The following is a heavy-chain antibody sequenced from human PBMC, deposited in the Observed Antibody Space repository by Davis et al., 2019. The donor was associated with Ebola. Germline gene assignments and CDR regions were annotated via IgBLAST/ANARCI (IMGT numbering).Heavy chain of an antibody. CDR3: ASGIVATIIDY. Sequence: SETLSLTCSVSGGSVGSDYWSWIRQSPGKGLEWIAFISNGGRTIYNPSLRGRVTISIDTSKNQFSLEVRSVTAADTAVYYCASGIVATIIDYWGQGTLVTVSS. CDR2: ISNGGRT. D-gene: IGHD5-12*01. V-gene: IGHV4-59*02. CDR1: GGSVGSDY. J-gene: IGHJ4*02.